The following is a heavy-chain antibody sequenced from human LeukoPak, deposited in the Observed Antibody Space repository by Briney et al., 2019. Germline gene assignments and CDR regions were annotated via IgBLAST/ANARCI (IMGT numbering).Heavy chain of an antibody. CDR3: ARAQGYCSSTSCYNYYYYMDV. CDR2: IYPGDSDT. D-gene: IGHD2-2*02. CDR1: GYSFTSYW. J-gene: IGHJ6*03. Sequence: GESLKISCKGSGYSFTSYWIGGVRQMPGKGLEWMGVIYPGDSDTRYRPSFQGQVTISDDKSITTAYLQWSSLKASDTAMYYCARAQGYCSSTSCYNYYYYMDVWGKGTTVTVSS. V-gene: IGHV5-51*01.